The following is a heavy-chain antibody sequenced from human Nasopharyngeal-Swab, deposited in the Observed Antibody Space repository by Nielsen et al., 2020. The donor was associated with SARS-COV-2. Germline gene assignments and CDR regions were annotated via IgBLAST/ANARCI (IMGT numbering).Heavy chain of an antibody. D-gene: IGHD2-2*01. Sequence: RQAPGKGLEWIGNIDDSGTTFYSPSRKTRVTLSVDTSQNQFSLNRISVTAADTAVYYCARRVVSPEFYFDYWGQGALVTVSS. CDR2: IDDSGTT. CDR3: ARRVVSPEFYFDY. J-gene: IGHJ4*02. V-gene: IGHV4-39*01.